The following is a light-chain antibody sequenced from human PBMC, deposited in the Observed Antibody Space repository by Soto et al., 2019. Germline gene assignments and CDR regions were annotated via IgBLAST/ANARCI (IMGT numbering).Light chain of an antibody. CDR3: QQYNYWPRT. Sequence: EIVMTQSPATLSVSPGERATLSCRASQTVGSNLAWYQQKRCQAPRLLIYDASTRATGIPARFSGSGSGTDFTLTISSLQSEDFALYYCQQYNYWPRTFGQGSKLEIK. V-gene: IGKV3D-15*01. J-gene: IGKJ2*01. CDR2: DAS. CDR1: QTVGSN.